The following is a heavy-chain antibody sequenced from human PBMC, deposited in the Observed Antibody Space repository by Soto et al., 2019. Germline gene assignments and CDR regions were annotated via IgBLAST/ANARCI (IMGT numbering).Heavy chain of an antibody. CDR2: ISSSGST. Sequence: LSLTCTVSDGSISNFYWSWIRQPPGKGLEWIGYISSSGSTNYNPSLKSRVSISVDTSKTQFSLNLTSVTAADTAVYYCARAPMVLTRSYFDSWGQGTPVTVSS. CDR1: DGSISNFY. J-gene: IGHJ4*02. V-gene: IGHV4-59*01. D-gene: IGHD2-8*01. CDR3: ARAPMVLTRSYFDS.